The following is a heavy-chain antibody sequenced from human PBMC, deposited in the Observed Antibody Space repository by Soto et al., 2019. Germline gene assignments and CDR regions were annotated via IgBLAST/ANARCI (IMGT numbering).Heavy chain of an antibody. CDR3: ARDRDDYGDYQLDY. CDR1: GGSVSSGSYY. Sequence: QVQLQESGPGLVKPSETLSLTCTVSGGSVSSGSYYWSWIRQPPGKGLEWIGYIYYSGSTNYNPSLKSRVTISVDTSNNQFSLKLSSVIAADTAVYYCARDRDDYGDYQLDYWGQGTLVTVSS. J-gene: IGHJ4*02. V-gene: IGHV4-61*01. CDR2: IYYSGST. D-gene: IGHD4-17*01.